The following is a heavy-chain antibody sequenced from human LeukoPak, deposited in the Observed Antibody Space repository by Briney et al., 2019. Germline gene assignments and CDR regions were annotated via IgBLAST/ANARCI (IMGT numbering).Heavy chain of an antibody. D-gene: IGHD5-12*01. J-gene: IGHJ5*02. Sequence: PSQTLSLTCTVSGGSISSSSYYWGWLRQPPGKGLEWIGSIYYSGSTYYNPSLKSRVTISVDTSKNQFSLKLSSVTAADTAVYYCARDDRGYSGYDGRNYNWFDPWGQGTLVTVSS. V-gene: IGHV4-39*07. CDR1: GGSISSSSYY. CDR3: ARDDRGYSGYDGRNYNWFDP. CDR2: IYYSGST.